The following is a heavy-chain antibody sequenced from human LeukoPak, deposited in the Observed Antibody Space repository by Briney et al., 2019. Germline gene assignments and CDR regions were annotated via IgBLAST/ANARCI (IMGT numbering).Heavy chain of an antibody. Sequence: GGSLRLSCAASGFTFTNAWMTWVRQAPGRGLEWVGRIRSKTDGGTADYAAPVKGRFIISRDESKDTLYLQMNSLKSEDTAVYYCTTGSGNYGLDNWGQGTLVTVSS. V-gene: IGHV3-15*01. CDR1: GFTFTNAW. CDR2: IRSKTDGGTA. D-gene: IGHD1-26*01. J-gene: IGHJ4*02. CDR3: TTGSGNYGLDN.